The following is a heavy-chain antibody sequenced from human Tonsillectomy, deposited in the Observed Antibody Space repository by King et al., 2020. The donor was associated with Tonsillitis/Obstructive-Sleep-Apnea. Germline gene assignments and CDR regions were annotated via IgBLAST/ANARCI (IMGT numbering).Heavy chain of an antibody. CDR1: GFTFSSYE. CDR3: ARIGYCSSTSCYHDAFDI. D-gene: IGHD2-2*01. J-gene: IGHJ3*02. Sequence: VQLVESGGGLVQPGGSLRLSCAASGFTFSSYEMNWVRQAPGKGLEWVSYISSSGSTIYYADSVKGRFTISRDNAKNSLYLQMNSLRAEDTAVYYCARIGYCSSTSCYHDAFDIWGQGTMVTVSS. CDR2: ISSSGSTI. V-gene: IGHV3-48*03.